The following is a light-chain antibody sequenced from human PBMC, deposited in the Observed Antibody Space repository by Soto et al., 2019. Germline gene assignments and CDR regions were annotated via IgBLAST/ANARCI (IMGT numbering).Light chain of an antibody. CDR3: QQYNNWPPLT. CDR1: QRVSSN. CDR2: GAS. V-gene: IGKV3-15*01. Sequence: EIVMTQSPATLSVSPGERATLSCRASQRVSSNLAWYPQKPGQAPRLLIYGASTRATGIPARFSGSGSGTEFTLTLSSLQSEDFAVYYWQQYNNWPPLTFGGGTKVEIK. J-gene: IGKJ4*01.